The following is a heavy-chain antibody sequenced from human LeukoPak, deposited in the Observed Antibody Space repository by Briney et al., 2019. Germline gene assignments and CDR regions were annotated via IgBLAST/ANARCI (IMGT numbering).Heavy chain of an antibody. CDR2: IRYDGSNK. V-gene: IGHV3-30*02. Sequence: GGALRLSCAASGFTFSSYGMHWVRQAPGKGLEWVAFIRYDGSNKYYADSVKGRFTISRDHSKNTLYLQMNSLRAEDTAVYYCAKEVVTAPYYYYYMDVWGKGTTVTVSS. D-gene: IGHD4-23*01. J-gene: IGHJ6*03. CDR1: GFTFSSYG. CDR3: AKEVVTAPYYYYYMDV.